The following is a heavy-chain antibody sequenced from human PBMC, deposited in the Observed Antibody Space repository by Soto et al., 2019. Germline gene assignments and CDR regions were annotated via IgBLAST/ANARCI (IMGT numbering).Heavy chain of an antibody. CDR3: ASYSSSWSYYYYGMDV. Sequence: PGGPMRLSCAAAGCTFINYGMHWVRQAPGKGLEWVAVIWYDGSNKYYADSVKGRFTISRDNSKNTLYLQMNSLRAEDTAVYYCASYSSSWSYYYYGMDVWGQGTTVNVSS. CDR2: IWYDGSNK. D-gene: IGHD6-13*01. V-gene: IGHV3-33*01. J-gene: IGHJ6*02. CDR1: GCTFINYG.